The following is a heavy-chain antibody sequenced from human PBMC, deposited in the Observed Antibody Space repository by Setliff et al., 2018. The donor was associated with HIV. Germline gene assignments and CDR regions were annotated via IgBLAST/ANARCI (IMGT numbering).Heavy chain of an antibody. J-gene: IGHJ4*02. D-gene: IGHD2-8*01. Sequence: GASVKVSCKASGYTFTSNDINWVRQATGQGLEWMGWMNPNSGNTGYAQKFQGRVTMTRNTSISTVYMGLNSLRSEDTAVYYCARGRYCTTLSCPYYFDYWGQGTLVTVSS. V-gene: IGHV1-8*02. CDR2: MNPNSGNT. CDR3: ARGRYCTTLSCPYYFDY. CDR1: GYTFTSND.